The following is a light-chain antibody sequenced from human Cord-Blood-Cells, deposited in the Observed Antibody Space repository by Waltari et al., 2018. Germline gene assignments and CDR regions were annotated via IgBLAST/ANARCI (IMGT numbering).Light chain of an antibody. CDR2: QDS. Sequence: SSALTPPPSVSVSPGQTARITCSVDKFGDKYACWYQQKPGQSPVLVIYQDSKRPSGIPERFSGSNSGNTATLTISGTQAMDEADYYCQAWDSSTAVFGTGTKVTVL. V-gene: IGLV3-1*01. J-gene: IGLJ1*01. CDR1: KFGDKY. CDR3: QAWDSSTAV.